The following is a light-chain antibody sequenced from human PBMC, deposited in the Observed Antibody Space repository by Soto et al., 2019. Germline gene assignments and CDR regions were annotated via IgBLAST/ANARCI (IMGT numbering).Light chain of an antibody. CDR2: RND. Sequence: QSVLTQPPSASGTPGQRVTISCSGSGSNIGSHDVYWYQHLPGTAPKVLIYRNDQRPSGVPDRFSASRSGTSASLAISGLWSEDEADYYCVAWDDSLSGRVFGGGTKLTVL. J-gene: IGLJ3*02. CDR3: VAWDDSLSGRV. CDR1: GSNIGSHD. V-gene: IGLV1-47*02.